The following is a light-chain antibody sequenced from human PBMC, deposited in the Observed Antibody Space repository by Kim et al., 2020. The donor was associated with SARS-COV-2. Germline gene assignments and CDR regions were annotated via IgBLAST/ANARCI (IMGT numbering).Light chain of an antibody. V-gene: IGLV2-14*03. CDR1: NTDIGIYND. CDR3: NSYTLSTTLV. Sequence: GQSITISCTGTNTDIGIYNDVSWYQQHPGKVPKLIIYNVSERPSGVSNRFSGSKSGNTASLTISGLQADDEADYYCNSYTLSTTLVFGGGTQLTVL. J-gene: IGLJ3*02. CDR2: NVS.